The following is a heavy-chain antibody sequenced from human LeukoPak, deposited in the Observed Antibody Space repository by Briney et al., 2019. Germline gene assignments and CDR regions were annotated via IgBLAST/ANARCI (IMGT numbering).Heavy chain of an antibody. CDR3: AGMIAAAGTGWCDP. V-gene: IGHV3-53*01. J-gene: IGHJ5*02. CDR2: IYSGGST. Sequence: GGSLRLSCAASGFTVSSNYMSWVRQAPGKGLEWVSVIYSGGSTYYADSVKGRFTISRDNSKNTLYLQMNSLRAEDTAVYYCAGMIAAAGTGWCDPWGQGTLVTVSS. CDR1: GFTVSSNY. D-gene: IGHD6-13*01.